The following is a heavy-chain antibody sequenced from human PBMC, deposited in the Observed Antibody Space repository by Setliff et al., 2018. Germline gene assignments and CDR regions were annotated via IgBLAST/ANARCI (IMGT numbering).Heavy chain of an antibody. D-gene: IGHD2-2*01. CDR3: ARVLGYCSTTSCHGDWFDP. CDR1: KYTFNSYA. Sequence: ASVKVSCKASKYTFNSYAMNWVRQAPGQGLEWMGWINTNTGNPTYAHGFTRPFVFSLDTSVSKAYLTISSLKAEDTAVYYCARVLGYCSTTSCHGDWFDPWGQGTLVT. V-gene: IGHV7-4-1*02. CDR2: INTNTGNP. J-gene: IGHJ5*02.